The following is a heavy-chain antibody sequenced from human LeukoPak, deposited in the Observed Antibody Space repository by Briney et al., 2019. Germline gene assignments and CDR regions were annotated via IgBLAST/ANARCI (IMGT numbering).Heavy chain of an antibody. CDR3: AKARQLVRGAFDI. J-gene: IGHJ3*02. CDR2: ISGGGGST. CDR1: GFTFSSYA. Sequence: GGSLRLSCAASGFTFSSYAMSWVRQAPGKGLEWVSAISGGGGSTYYADSVKGRFTISRDNSKNTLYLQMNSLGAEETAVYYCAKARQLVRGAFDIWGQGTMVTVSS. V-gene: IGHV3-23*01. D-gene: IGHD6-13*01.